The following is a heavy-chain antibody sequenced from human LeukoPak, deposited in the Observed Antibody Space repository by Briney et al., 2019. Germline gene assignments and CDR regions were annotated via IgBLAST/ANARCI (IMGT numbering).Heavy chain of an antibody. J-gene: IGHJ4*02. Sequence: GGSLRLSCAASGFTFSSYSMNWVRQAPGKGLEWVSSISSSSSYIYYADSVKGRFTISRDNAKNSLYLQMNSLRAEDTALYYCAKDIERDSGSYYKGNNNDYWGQGTLVTVSS. CDR3: AKDIERDSGSYYKGNNNDY. V-gene: IGHV3-21*04. D-gene: IGHD3-10*01. CDR1: GFTFSSYS. CDR2: ISSSSSYI.